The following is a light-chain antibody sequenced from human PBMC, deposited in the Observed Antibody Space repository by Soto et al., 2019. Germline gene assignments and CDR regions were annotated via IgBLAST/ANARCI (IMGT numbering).Light chain of an antibody. V-gene: IGKV3-11*01. CDR1: PSVTNF. CDR3: QQRNVWPPVT. Sequence: TVLTQSPGTLSLSPCDRATLSCRTSPSVTNFLAWYQQKPGQAPRLLIYGAFNRATGIPARFSGSGSGTDFTLTISSLEPEDSAVYYCQQRNVWPPVTFGQGTRLEIK. J-gene: IGKJ5*01. CDR2: GAF.